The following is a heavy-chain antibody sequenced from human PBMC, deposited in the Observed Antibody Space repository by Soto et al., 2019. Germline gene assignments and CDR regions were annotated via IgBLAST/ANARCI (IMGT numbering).Heavy chain of an antibody. D-gene: IGHD6-13*01. Sequence: QAQVVQSGAEVRKPGSSVKLSCKASEGTFNSYAIAWVRQAPGQGLEWMGGIIPYYNTLNYAQKFQDRVTITADDATNTVYMELSSLRSDDTAVYFCASGASRWDPYCFDSWAQGTLVTVSS. CDR1: EGTFNSYA. CDR3: ASGASRWDPYCFDS. CDR2: IIPYYNTL. V-gene: IGHV1-69*01. J-gene: IGHJ4*02.